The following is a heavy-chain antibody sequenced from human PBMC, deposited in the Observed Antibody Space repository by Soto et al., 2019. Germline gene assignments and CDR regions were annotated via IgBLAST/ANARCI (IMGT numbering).Heavy chain of an antibody. V-gene: IGHV3-30-3*01. CDR3: ARDKGKRHPNWFDP. D-gene: IGHD3-10*01. CDR2: ISYDGSNK. Sequence: GGSLRLSCAASGFTFSSYAMHWVRQAPGKGLEWVAVISYDGSNKYYADSVKGRFTISRDNSKNTLYLQMNSLRAEDTAVYYCARDKGKRHPNWFDPWGQGTLVTVSS. CDR1: GFTFSSYA. J-gene: IGHJ5*02.